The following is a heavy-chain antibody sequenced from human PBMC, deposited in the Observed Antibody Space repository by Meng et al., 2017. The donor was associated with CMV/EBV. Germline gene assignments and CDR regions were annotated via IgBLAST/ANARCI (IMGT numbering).Heavy chain of an antibody. J-gene: IGHJ4*02. V-gene: IGHV3-66*01. CDR1: GFTVSSNY. D-gene: IGHD3-3*02. Sequence: EVQLVGSGGGLVQPGGALGLSCAASGFTVSSNYMSWVRQAPGKGLEWVSVIYSGGSTYYADSVKGRFTISRDNSKNTLYLQMNSLRAEDTAVYYCLLVFGRGVIDYWGQGTLVTVSS. CDR3: LLVFGRGVIDY. CDR2: IYSGGST.